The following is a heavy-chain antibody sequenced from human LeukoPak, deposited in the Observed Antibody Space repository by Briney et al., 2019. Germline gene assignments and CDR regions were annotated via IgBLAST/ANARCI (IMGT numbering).Heavy chain of an antibody. CDR2: ISSSSSYI. CDR3: ARDLIIWGASLLGAFDI. Sequence: KSGGSLRLSCAASGFTFSSYGMHWVRQAPGKGLEWVSSISSSSSYIYYADSVNGRFPISRDNAKNSLYLQMNSLRAEDTAVYYCARDLIIWGASLLGAFDIWGQGTMVTVSS. V-gene: IGHV3-21*01. D-gene: IGHD3-16*01. J-gene: IGHJ3*02. CDR1: GFTFSSYG.